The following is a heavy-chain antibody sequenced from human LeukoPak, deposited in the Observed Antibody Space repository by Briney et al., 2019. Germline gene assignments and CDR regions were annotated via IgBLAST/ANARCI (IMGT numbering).Heavy chain of an antibody. CDR3: AKPLMRDRWFGES. D-gene: IGHD3-10*01. Sequence: GGSLRLSCAASGFTFSSYWMSWVRQAPGKGLEWVANIKQDGSEKYYVDSVKGRFTISRDTSRNALYLQMNSLRPEDTAVYYCAKPLMRDRWFGESWGQGTLVSVSS. CDR2: IKQDGSEK. CDR1: GFTFSSYW. V-gene: IGHV3-7*01. J-gene: IGHJ5*02.